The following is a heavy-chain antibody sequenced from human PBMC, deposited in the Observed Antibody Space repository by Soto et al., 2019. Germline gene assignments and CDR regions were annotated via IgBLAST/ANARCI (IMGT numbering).Heavy chain of an antibody. CDR2: VTWNSATI. J-gene: IGHJ6*02. Sequence: SLRLSCAASGFTFYDYGIHWFCQCAGKGLEWVSGVTWNSATIGYAASVKGRFTISRDNAKNSLYLQMSSLTTEDTAVYYCAKDRWARDSIDVWGQGTTVTSP. CDR3: AKDRWARDSIDV. CDR1: GFTFYDYG. V-gene: IGHV3-9*01.